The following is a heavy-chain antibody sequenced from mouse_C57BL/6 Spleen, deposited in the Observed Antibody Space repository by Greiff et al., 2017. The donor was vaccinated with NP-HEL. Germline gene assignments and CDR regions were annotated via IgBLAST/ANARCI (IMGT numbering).Heavy chain of an antibody. Sequence: EVKLVESGGGLVKPGGSLKLSCAASGFTFSSYAMSWVRQTPEKRLEWVANISDGGSYTYYPDNVQGRFTISRDNAKNNLYLQMSHLKSEDTAMYYCASSPIYDYEAMDYWGQGTSVTVSS. CDR3: ASSPIYDYEAMDY. CDR1: GFTFSSYA. V-gene: IGHV5-4*03. J-gene: IGHJ4*01. D-gene: IGHD2-3*01. CDR2: ISDGGSYT.